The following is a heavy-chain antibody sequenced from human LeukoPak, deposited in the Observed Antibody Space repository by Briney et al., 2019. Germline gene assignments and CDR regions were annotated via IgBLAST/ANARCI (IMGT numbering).Heavy chain of an antibody. Sequence: GGSLRLSCAASGFTFSSYGMHWVRQAPGKGLEWVAFIRYDGSNKYYADSVKGRFTISRDNSKNTLYLQMNSLRAEDTAVYYCAKDKEDIVVVPAAVLFDYWGQGTLVTVSS. V-gene: IGHV3-30*02. J-gene: IGHJ4*02. CDR3: AKDKEDIVVVPAAVLFDY. CDR2: IRYDGSNK. D-gene: IGHD2-2*01. CDR1: GFTFSSYG.